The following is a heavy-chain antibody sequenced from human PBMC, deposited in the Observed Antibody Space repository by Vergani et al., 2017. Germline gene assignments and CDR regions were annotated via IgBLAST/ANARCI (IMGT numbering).Heavy chain of an antibody. Sequence: QLQLQESGSGLVKPSQTLSLTCAVSGGSISSGGYSWSWIRQPPGKGLEWIGYIYHSGSTYYNPSLKSRVTISVDRSKNQFSLKLSSVTAAATAVYYCAGELSADGMDVGGQGATVTVSS. CDR1: GGSISSGGYS. CDR3: AGELSADGMDV. J-gene: IGHJ6*02. V-gene: IGHV4-30-2*01. CDR2: IYHSGST.